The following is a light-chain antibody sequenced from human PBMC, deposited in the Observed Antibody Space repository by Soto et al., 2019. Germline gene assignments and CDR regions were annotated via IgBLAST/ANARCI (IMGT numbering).Light chain of an antibody. J-gene: IGKJ1*01. CDR2: AAS. CDR3: LQSDSTPWT. V-gene: IGKV1-39*01. CDR1: QSISFY. Sequence: DIQVTQSPSSLSASVGDTVTISCRASQSISFYLNWYQQQPGKAPKLLIYAASYLEGGVPSRFSGSGSGTDFTLTISSLQPEDFATYYCLQSDSTPWTFGQGTKVDIK.